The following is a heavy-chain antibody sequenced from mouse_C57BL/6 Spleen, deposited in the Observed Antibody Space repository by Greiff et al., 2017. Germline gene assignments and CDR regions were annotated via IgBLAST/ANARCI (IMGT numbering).Heavy chain of an antibody. CDR3: ARANYYGSSYGWFAY. D-gene: IGHD1-1*01. CDR1: GYTFTSYW. V-gene: IGHV1-69*01. J-gene: IGHJ3*01. Sequence: QVQLQQPGAELVMPGASVKLSCKASGYTFTSYWMHWVKQRPGQGLEWIGELDPSDSYTNYNQKFKGKSTLTVDQSSSTAYMQLSSLTSEDAAVYYCARANYYGSSYGWFAYWGQGTLVTVSA. CDR2: LDPSDSYT.